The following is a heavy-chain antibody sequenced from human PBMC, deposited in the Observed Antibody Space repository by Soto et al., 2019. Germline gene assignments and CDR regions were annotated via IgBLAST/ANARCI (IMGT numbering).Heavy chain of an antibody. J-gene: IGHJ4*02. CDR1: GFTFDGCA. V-gene: IGHV3-9*01. D-gene: IGHD2-2*01. CDR2: ISWNSGSI. Sequence: GRSLRLSCAASGFTFDGCAMHWVRQAPGKGLEWVSGISWNSGSIGYADSVKGRFTISRDNATNSLYPQMISLRAEDTALYYCAKDYCSSTSCRFDYWGQGTLVTVSS. CDR3: AKDYCSSTSCRFDY.